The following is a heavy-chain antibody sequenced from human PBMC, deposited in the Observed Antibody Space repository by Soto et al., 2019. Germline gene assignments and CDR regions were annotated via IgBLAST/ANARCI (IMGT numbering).Heavy chain of an antibody. D-gene: IGHD3-16*01. CDR2: IYHSGST. CDR1: GGSISSGGYS. CDR3: ARFGTTRWFDP. V-gene: IGHV4-30-2*01. Sequence: PSETLSLTCAVSGGSISSGGYSWSWIRQPPGKGLEWIGFIYHSGSTYYNPSLRSRVTISVDRSKNQFSLKLSSVTAADTAVYYCARFGTTRWFDPWGQGTLVTVPQ. J-gene: IGHJ5*02.